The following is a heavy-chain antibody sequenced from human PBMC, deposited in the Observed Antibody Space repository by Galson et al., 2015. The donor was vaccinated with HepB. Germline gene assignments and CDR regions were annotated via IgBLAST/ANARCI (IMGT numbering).Heavy chain of an antibody. CDR1: GFTFSSYA. CDR2: ISGSGGST. V-gene: IGHV3-23*01. Sequence: SLRLSCAASGFTFSSYAMSWVRQAPGKGLEWVSAISGSGGSTYYADSVKGRFTISRDNSKNTLYLQMNSLRAEDTAVYYCASGGVVVPAATYYYYYMDVWGKGTTVTVSS. D-gene: IGHD2-2*01. J-gene: IGHJ6*03. CDR3: ASGGVVVPAATYYYYYMDV.